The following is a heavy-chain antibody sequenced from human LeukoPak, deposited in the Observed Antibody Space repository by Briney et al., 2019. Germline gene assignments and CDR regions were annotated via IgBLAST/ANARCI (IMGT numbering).Heavy chain of an antibody. Sequence: SETLSLTCTVSGASTNPYCWNWIRQPAGKGLEWIGRISRSGDTNYNPSLKSRVTMSVDTSKNQFSLKLSSVTAADTAVYYCARGPTGTTFYYYYMDVWGKGTTVTVSS. CDR2: ISRSGDT. CDR1: GASTNPYC. J-gene: IGHJ6*03. V-gene: IGHV4-4*07. CDR3: ARGPTGTTFYYYYMDV. D-gene: IGHD1-1*01.